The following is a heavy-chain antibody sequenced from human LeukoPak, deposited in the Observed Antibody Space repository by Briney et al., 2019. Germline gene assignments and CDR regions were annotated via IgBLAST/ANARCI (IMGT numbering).Heavy chain of an antibody. CDR2: INHSGST. J-gene: IGHJ4*02. D-gene: IGHD6-13*01. Sequence: SETLSLTCAVYGGSFSGYYWSWIRQPPGKGLEWIGEINHSGSTNYNPSLKSRVTISVDTSKNQFSLKLSSVTAADTAVYYCARDGSSFSGAMDYWGQGTLVTVSS. CDR1: GGSFSGYY. CDR3: ARDGSSFSGAMDY. V-gene: IGHV4-34*01.